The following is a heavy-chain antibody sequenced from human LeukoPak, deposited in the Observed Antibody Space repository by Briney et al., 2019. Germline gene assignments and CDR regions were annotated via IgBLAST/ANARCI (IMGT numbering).Heavy chain of an antibody. D-gene: IGHD5-24*01. CDR1: GFTFSSYG. CDR2: ISYDGSNK. CDR3: AKDWVPGRDGYHYANWFDP. J-gene: IGHJ5*02. Sequence: PGRSLRLSCAASGFTFSSYGMHCVRQAPGKGLEWGSVISYDGSNKYYADSVKGRFTISRDNVKNTLYLQMNSLRAEDTAVYYCAKDWVPGRDGYHYANWFDPWGQGTLVIVSS. V-gene: IGHV3-30*18.